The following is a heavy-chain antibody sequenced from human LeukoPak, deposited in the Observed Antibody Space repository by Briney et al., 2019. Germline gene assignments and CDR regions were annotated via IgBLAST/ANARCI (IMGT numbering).Heavy chain of an antibody. D-gene: IGHD4-17*01. CDR2: ISGSGGST. CDR1: GFTFSSYA. CDR3: AKPAGGRNYGDYLHAFDI. J-gene: IGHJ3*02. Sequence: PGGSLRLSCAASGFTFSSYAMSWVRQAPGKGLEWVSAISGSGGSTYYADSVKGWFTISRDNSKNTLYLQMNSLRADDTAVYYCAKPAGGRNYGDYLHAFDIWGQGTMVTVSS. V-gene: IGHV3-23*01.